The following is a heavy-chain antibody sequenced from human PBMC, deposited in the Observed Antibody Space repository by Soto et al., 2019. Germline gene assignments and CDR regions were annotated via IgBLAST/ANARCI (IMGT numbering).Heavy chain of an antibody. CDR2: IHYSGST. CDR1: GGSINTYY. Sequence: QLQLQESGPRPVKPSETLSLICTVSGGSINTYYWSWLRQSPGQGLEWIGYIHYSGSTKYNPSLKSRVSISVDTSKKQFSLRLNSVTAADTAVYYCARGGSYFHVDYYFDYWGQGTLVTVSS. J-gene: IGHJ4*02. V-gene: IGHV4-59*01. CDR3: ARGGSYFHVDYYFDY. D-gene: IGHD3-10*01.